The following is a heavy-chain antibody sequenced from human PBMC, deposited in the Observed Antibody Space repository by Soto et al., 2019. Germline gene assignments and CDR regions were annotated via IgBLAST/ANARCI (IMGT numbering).Heavy chain of an antibody. D-gene: IGHD1-1*01. CDR2: ISYDGDNK. CDR1: GFTFSYHA. J-gene: IGHJ6*02. Sequence: QVQLVESGGGVVQPGRSLRLSCAASGFTFSYHALNWVRQAPGKGLEWVAVISYDGDNKYIAESVKGRFTISRDNSKNTVSLQMNSLGTEDTAMYFCARRTTTSAFSAMDVWGQGTTVTVSS. CDR3: ARRTTTSAFSAMDV. V-gene: IGHV3-30-3*01.